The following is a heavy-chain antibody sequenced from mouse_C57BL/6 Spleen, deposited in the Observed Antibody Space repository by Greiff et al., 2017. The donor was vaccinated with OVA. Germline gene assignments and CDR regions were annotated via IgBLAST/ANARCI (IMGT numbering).Heavy chain of an antibody. Sequence: VKLVESGAELVRPGASVKLSCKASGYTFTDYYLNWVKQRPGQGLEWIARIYPGSGNTYYNEKFKGKATLTAEKSSSTAYMQLSSLTSEDSAVYFCATYDYDGAWFAYWGQGTLVTVSA. CDR1: GYTFTDYY. CDR2: IYPGSGNT. V-gene: IGHV1-76*01. J-gene: IGHJ3*01. D-gene: IGHD2-4*01. CDR3: ATYDYDGAWFAY.